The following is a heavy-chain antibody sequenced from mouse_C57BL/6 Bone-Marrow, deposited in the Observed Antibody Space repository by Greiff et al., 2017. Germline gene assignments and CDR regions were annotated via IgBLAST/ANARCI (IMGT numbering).Heavy chain of an antibody. Sequence: DVKLVESGGGLVKPGGSLKLSCAASGFTFSSYAMSWVRQTPEKRLEWVATISDGGSYTYYPDNVKGRFTISRDNAKNNLYLQMSHLKSEDTAMYYCARDGDYDDGAWFAYWGQGTLVTVSA. CDR2: ISDGGSYT. D-gene: IGHD2-4*01. J-gene: IGHJ3*01. CDR1: GFTFSSYA. V-gene: IGHV5-4*01. CDR3: ARDGDYDDGAWFAY.